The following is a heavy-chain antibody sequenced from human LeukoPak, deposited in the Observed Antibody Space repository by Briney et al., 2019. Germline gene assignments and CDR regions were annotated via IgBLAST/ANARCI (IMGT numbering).Heavy chain of an antibody. V-gene: IGHV3-30*18. CDR2: XXYDGSNK. CDR1: GFTFSSYG. CDR3: AKGDCSSTSCYTFDY. D-gene: IGHD2-2*02. J-gene: IGHJ4*02. Sequence: PGGSLRLSCAASGFTFSSYGMHWVRQAPGKGLXXXXXXXYDGSNKYYADSVKGRFTISRDNSKNTLYLQMNSLRAEDTAVYYCAKGDCSSTSCYTFDYWGQGTLVTVSS.